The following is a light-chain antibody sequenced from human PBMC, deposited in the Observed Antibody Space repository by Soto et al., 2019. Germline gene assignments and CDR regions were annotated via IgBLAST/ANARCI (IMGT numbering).Light chain of an antibody. CDR2: GAS. CDR3: QQYNDWLFT. J-gene: IGKJ3*01. V-gene: IGKV3-15*01. Sequence: EIVMTQSPATLSVSPGERATLSCRASQSVSNNLAWYQQKPGQAPRLLIYGASTRATNIPARFSGSGSGTEFTLTISSLQSEDFAVYYCQQYNDWLFTFGPGTKVDIK. CDR1: QSVSNN.